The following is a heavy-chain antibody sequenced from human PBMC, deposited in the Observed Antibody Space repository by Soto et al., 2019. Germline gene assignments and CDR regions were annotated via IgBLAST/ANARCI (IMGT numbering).Heavy chain of an antibody. V-gene: IGHV3-74*01. J-gene: IGHJ6*03. CDR2: INSDGSST. CDR3: ARGDPDRGVAAHYYYYMDV. D-gene: IGHD6-6*01. Sequence: GGSLRLSCAASGFTFSSYWMHWVRQAPGKGLVWVSRINSDGSSTNYADSVKGRFTISRDNAKNTLYLQMNSLRAEDTAVYYCARGDPDRGVAAHYYYYMDVWGKGTTVTVSS. CDR1: GFTFSSYW.